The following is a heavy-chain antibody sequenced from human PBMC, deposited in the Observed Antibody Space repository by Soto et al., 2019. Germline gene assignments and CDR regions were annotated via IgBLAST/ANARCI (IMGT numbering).Heavy chain of an antibody. CDR2: ISYDGSNK. CDR1: GFTFSSYG. CDR3: AGVSWFRGMDV. J-gene: IGHJ6*02. V-gene: IGHV3-30*03. Sequence: GGSLRLSCAASGFTFSSYGMHWVRQAPGKGLEWVAVISYDGSNKYYADSVKGRFTISRDNSKNTLYLQMNSLRAEDTAVYYCAGVSWFRGMDVWGQGTPVTVSS. D-gene: IGHD3-10*01.